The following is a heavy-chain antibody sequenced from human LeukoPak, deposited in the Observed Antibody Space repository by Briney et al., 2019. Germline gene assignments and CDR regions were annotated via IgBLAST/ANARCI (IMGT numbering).Heavy chain of an antibody. V-gene: IGHV4-31*03. CDR2: IYYSGST. D-gene: IGHD3-22*01. CDR1: GGSISSGGYY. Sequence: PSQTLSLTCTVSGGSISSGGYYWSWIRQHPGKGLEWIGYIYYSGSTYYNPSLKSRVTISVDTSKNQFSLKLSSMTAADTAVYYCARGYYDSSGYRQDYWGQGTLVTVSS. CDR3: ARGYYDSSGYRQDY. J-gene: IGHJ4*02.